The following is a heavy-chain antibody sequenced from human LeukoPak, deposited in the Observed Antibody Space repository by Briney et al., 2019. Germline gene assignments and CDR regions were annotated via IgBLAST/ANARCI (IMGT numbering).Heavy chain of an antibody. J-gene: IGHJ6*03. CDR1: GFTFSSYW. CDR2: IYHSGST. Sequence: GSLRLSCAASGFTFSSYWMSWVHQAPGKGLEWIGSIYHSGSTYYNPSLKSRVTISVDTSKNQFSLKLSSVTAADTAVYYCASSFEGPYYMDVWGKGTTVTVSS. V-gene: IGHV4-38-2*01. CDR3: ASSFEGPYYMDV.